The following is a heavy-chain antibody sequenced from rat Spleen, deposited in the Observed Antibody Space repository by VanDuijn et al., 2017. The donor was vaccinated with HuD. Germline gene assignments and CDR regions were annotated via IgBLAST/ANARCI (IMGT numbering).Heavy chain of an antibody. CDR2: IWGNGNA. Sequence: QVQLKESGPGLVTPSLTLSLTCSVSGFSLTHYGLMWVRQPPGKGLEWMGVIWGNGNANYTSVLKSLLSISRDTSKSQVFLKMNNLQTEDTAMYFCARSDYGSTYYFDYWGQGVVVTVSS. D-gene: IGHD1-2*01. CDR1: GFSLTHYG. J-gene: IGHJ2*01. V-gene: IGHV2S61*01. CDR3: ARSDYGSTYYFDY.